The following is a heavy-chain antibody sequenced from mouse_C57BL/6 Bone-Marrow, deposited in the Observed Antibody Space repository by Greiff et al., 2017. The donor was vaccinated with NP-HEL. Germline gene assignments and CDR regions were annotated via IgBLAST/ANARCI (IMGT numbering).Heavy chain of an antibody. Sequence: VKLMESGAELAKPGASVKLSCKASGYTFTSYWMHWVKQRPGQGLEWIGYINHSSGYTKYNQKFKDKATLNANKSSSTAYMQLRSLTYEDSAVYYCARYRAATGTRAMDYWGQGTSVTVSS. CDR1: GYTFTSYW. V-gene: IGHV1-7*01. D-gene: IGHD4-1*02. CDR2: INHSSGYT. CDR3: ARYRAATGTRAMDY. J-gene: IGHJ4*01.